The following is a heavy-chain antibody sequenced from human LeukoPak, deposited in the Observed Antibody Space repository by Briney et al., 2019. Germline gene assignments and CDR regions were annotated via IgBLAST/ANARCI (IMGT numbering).Heavy chain of an antibody. V-gene: IGHV3-23*01. CDR1: GFTFTRNA. D-gene: IGHD2-15*01. Sequence: GGSLRLSCAASGFTFTRNAMSWVRQAPGKGLEWVATISSSGGGTFYADSVKGRFTISRDNSKSTLCLQMNSLRAEDTAVYYCAKQLGYCSDGSCYFPYWGQGTLVTVSS. CDR3: AKQLGYCSDGSCYFPY. CDR2: ISSSGGGT. J-gene: IGHJ4*02.